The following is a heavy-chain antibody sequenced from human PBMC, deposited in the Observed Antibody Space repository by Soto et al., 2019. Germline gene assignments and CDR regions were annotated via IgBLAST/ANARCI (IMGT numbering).Heavy chain of an antibody. D-gene: IGHD3-22*01. CDR2: IIPIFGTA. J-gene: IGHJ5*02. V-gene: IGHV1-69*13. CDR1: GGTFSSYA. CDR3: AREWYYYDSSGYSPASTYNWFDP. Sequence: SVKVSCKASGGTFSSYAISWVRQAPGQGLEWMGGIIPIFGTANYAQEFQGRVTITADESTSTAYMELSSLRSEDTAVYYCAREWYYYDSSGYSPASTYNWFDPRGQRTLVTVSS.